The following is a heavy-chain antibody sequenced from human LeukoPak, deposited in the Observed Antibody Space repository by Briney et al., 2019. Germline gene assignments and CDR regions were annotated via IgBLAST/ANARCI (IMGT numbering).Heavy chain of an antibody. D-gene: IGHD6-13*01. CDR3: ARDPGYRKNWYFDL. Sequence: ASVKVSCKASGYTFTDYYLHWVRQAPGQGLEWMGWINPNSGGTNYAQKFQGRVTMTRDTSISTAYMELSRLRSDDTAVYYCARDPGYRKNWYFDLWGRGTLVTVSS. CDR1: GYTFTDYY. V-gene: IGHV1-2*02. CDR2: INPNSGGT. J-gene: IGHJ2*01.